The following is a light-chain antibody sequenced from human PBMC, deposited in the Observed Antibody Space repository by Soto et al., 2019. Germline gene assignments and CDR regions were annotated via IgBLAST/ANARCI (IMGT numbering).Light chain of an antibody. CDR3: QQYDTYST. V-gene: IGKV1-5*01. CDR2: DAS. J-gene: IGKJ1*01. Sequence: DIQMTQCPSTLSASVGDRVTSTWRAGQSISNRLAWYHQKPGKTPNLLIYDASNLGSGVPSRFSGSGSGTEFTLTISSLQPDDFATYYCQQYDTYSTFGQGTKVDIK. CDR1: QSISNR.